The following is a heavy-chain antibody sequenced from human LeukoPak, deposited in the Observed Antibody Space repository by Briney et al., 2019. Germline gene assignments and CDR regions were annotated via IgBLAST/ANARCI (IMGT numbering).Heavy chain of an antibody. Sequence: LHTCSKSAGYISSNCWIGCGRQMPAREVELVGISYPGSSNTRYNPSLQGQVTISADKSNNPAYLKLSSVTASNTAMYYCARQGYSYDSFDYWGQGNLVTVSS. J-gene: IGHJ4*02. D-gene: IGHD5-18*01. V-gene: IGHV5-51*01. CDR3: ARQGYSYDSFDY. CDR1: GYISSNCW. CDR2: SYPGSSNT.